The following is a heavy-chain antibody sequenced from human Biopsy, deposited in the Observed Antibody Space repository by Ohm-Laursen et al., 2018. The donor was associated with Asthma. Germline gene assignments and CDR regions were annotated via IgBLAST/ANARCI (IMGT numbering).Heavy chain of an antibody. V-gene: IGHV2-5*01. Sequence: TQTLTLTCTFSGFSFSTYGVGVGWIRQSPGKALEWLALINWNDNKRYSPSLKSRLTNTKDTSKNQVVLTMTNMDPVDTATYYCAHQYSSLRGWAFDPWGQGTLVTVSS. J-gene: IGHJ5*02. CDR1: GFSFSTYGVG. CDR3: AHQYSSLRGWAFDP. D-gene: IGHD6-6*01. CDR2: INWNDNK.